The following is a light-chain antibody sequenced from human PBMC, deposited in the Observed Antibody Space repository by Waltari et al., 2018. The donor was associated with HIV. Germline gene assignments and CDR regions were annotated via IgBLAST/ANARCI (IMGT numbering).Light chain of an antibody. V-gene: IGLV3-1*01. CDR3: QAWDSNTVV. Sequence: SYELTQPPSVSVSPGQTASIPCSGDKLGDKYASWYQQRPGQSPIVVIHQDTKRPSGIPERFSGANPGNTATLTVSGTQAMDEADYYCQAWDSNTVVFGGGTKLPVL. CDR1: KLGDKY. CDR2: QDT. J-gene: IGLJ2*01.